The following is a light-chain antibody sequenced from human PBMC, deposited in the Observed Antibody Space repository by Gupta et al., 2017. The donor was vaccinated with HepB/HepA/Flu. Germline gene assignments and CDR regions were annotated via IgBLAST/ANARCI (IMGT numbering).Light chain of an antibody. CDR2: DVT. CDR3: SAYTTSSCVV. Sequence: QSALSQPASVSGSPGQSITISCTGTSRDVGGYNYVCWEQQHPDKPHIVVVYDVTKRPAGVATRFSGSKSGNTASLTISGHQAEDAADYYGSAYTTSSCVVFGGGTKVTVL. CDR1: SRDVGGYNY. J-gene: IGLJ2*01. V-gene: IGLV2-14*03.